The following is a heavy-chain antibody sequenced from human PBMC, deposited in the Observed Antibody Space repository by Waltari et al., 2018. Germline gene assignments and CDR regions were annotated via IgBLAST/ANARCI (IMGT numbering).Heavy chain of an antibody. CDR2: IYYSGST. D-gene: IGHD1-7*01. J-gene: IGHJ6*02. Sequence: QVQLQESGPGLVTPSETLSLTCTVSGGSISSHYWSWIRQPPGKGLEWIGYIYYSGSTNYNPSLKSRVTISVDTSKNQFSLKLSSVTAADTAVYYCARASVGYNWNYGDYYGMDVWGQGTTVTVSS. CDR3: ARASVGYNWNYGDYYGMDV. V-gene: IGHV4-59*11. CDR1: GGSISSHY.